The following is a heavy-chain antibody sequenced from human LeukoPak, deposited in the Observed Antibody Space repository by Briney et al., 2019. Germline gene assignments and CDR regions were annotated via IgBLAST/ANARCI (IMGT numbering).Heavy chain of an antibody. D-gene: IGHD3-16*02. CDR1: GGSISSSSYY. V-gene: IGHV4-39*01. J-gene: IGHJ4*02. CDR2: IYYSGST. Sequence: SETLSLTCTVSGGSISSSSYYWGWIRQPPGKGLEWIGSIYYSGSTYYNPSLKSRVTISVDTSKNQFSLKLSSVTAADTAVYYCARYRVFFDYWGQGTLVTVSS. CDR3: ARYRVFFDY.